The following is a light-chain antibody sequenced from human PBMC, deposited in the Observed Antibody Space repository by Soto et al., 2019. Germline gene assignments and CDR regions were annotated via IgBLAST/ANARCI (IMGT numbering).Light chain of an antibody. Sequence: EIVLTQSPATLSSSPGETATLSCRASQYVGTRLAWYQHKPGQAPRLLIYYTSNRATGIPARFSGSGSGTDFTLTINSLAPEDFAIYYCQQYTNWPKTFGQGTKVDIK. V-gene: IGKV3-11*01. J-gene: IGKJ1*01. CDR2: YTS. CDR1: QYVGTR. CDR3: QQYTNWPKT.